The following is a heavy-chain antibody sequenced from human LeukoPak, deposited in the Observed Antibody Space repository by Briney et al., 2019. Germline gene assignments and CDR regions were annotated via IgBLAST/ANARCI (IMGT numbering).Heavy chain of an antibody. D-gene: IGHD3-9*01. CDR1: GGTFSSYA. Sequence: GASVKVSCKASGGTFSSYAISWVRQAPGQGLEWMGGIIPIFGTANYAQKFQGRVTITADKSTSTAYMELSSLRSEDTAVYYCARVPINNLLWRDNYDILTGYYDAFDIWGQGTMVTVSS. V-gene: IGHV1-69*06. CDR3: ARVPINNLLWRDNYDILTGYYDAFDI. CDR2: IIPIFGTA. J-gene: IGHJ3*02.